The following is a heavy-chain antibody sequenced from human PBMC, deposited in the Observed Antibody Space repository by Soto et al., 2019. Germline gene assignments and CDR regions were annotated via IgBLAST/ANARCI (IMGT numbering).Heavy chain of an antibody. V-gene: IGHV4-30-4*01. J-gene: IGHJ5*02. CDR1: GDSISSNNNY. D-gene: IGHD5-18*01. CDR3: ARGRGYSYGLDH. Sequence: SETLSLTCTVSGDSISSNNNYWSWIRQPPGEGLEWIGFISYSGITSYSPSLKSRVAISLDTSKNQFSLSLSSVTAADTAVYYCARGRGYSYGLDHWGQGTLVTVSS. CDR2: ISYSGIT.